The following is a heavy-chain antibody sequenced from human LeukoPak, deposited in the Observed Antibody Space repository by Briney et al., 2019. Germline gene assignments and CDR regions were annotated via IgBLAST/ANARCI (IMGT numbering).Heavy chain of an antibody. Sequence: PGGSLRLSCAASGFTFSDYAMSWVRQAPGKGLERVSAISGTADRTYYVGSVKGRFTVSRDNSKNMVYLQMSGLRTEDTAVYYCANSRGYGSGNLWGQGTLVTVSS. J-gene: IGHJ5*02. D-gene: IGHD3-10*01. CDR1: GFTFSDYA. V-gene: IGHV3-23*01. CDR2: ISGTADRT. CDR3: ANSRGYGSGNL.